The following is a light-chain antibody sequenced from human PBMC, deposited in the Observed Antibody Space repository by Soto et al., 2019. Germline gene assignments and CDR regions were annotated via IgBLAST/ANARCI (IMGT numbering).Light chain of an antibody. J-gene: IGKJ2*01. Sequence: EIVLTQSPGTLSLSPGEGATLSCRASQSVRNNYLAWYQQKPGQAPRLLLSGASSRATGVPDRFSGSGSGTDFTLTISRLESEDFAVYYCQRDGSSPPHTFGQGTMLE. V-gene: IGKV3-20*01. CDR3: QRDGSSPPHT. CDR1: QSVRNNY. CDR2: GAS.